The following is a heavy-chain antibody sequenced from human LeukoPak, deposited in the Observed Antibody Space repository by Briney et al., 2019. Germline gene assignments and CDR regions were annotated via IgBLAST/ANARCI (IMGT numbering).Heavy chain of an antibody. V-gene: IGHV3-23*01. Sequence: GGSLRLSCAASGFTFSSYAMSWVRQAPGKGLEWVSAISGSGGSTYYADSVKGRFTISRDNSKNTLYLQMNSLRAEDTAVYYCAKDAQRWLQLLWPLVWGSYFDYWGQGTLVTVSS. D-gene: IGHD5-24*01. CDR1: GFTFSSYA. J-gene: IGHJ4*02. CDR3: AKDAQRWLQLLWPLVWGSYFDY. CDR2: ISGSGGST.